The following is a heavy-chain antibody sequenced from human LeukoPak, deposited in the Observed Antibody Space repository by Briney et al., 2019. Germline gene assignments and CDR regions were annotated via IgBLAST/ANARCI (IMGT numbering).Heavy chain of an antibody. CDR1: GYTFTGYY. CDR2: INPNSGGT. CDR3: ARGYYDSSGYYYFDY. J-gene: IGHJ4*02. Sequence: ASVKVSCKASGYTFTGYYMHWVRQAPGQGLEWMGWINPNSGGTNYAQKFQGRVTMTRDTSICTAYMELSRLRSDDTAVYYCARGYYDSSGYYYFDYWGQGTLVTVSS. D-gene: IGHD3-22*01. V-gene: IGHV1-2*02.